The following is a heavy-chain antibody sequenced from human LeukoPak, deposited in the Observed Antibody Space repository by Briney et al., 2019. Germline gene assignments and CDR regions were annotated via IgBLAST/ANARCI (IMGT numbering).Heavy chain of an antibody. CDR3: ARSRVGRDGYNLRGVTGFDY. J-gene: IGHJ4*02. V-gene: IGHV3-23*01. CDR1: GFTFSSYA. CDR2: ISGSGGST. D-gene: IGHD5-24*01. Sequence: PGGSLRLSCAASGFTFSSYAMSWVRQAPGKGLEWVSAISGSGGSTYYADSVKGRFTISRDNSKNTLYLQMNSLRAEDTAVYYCARSRVGRDGYNLRGVTGFDYWGQGTLVTVSS.